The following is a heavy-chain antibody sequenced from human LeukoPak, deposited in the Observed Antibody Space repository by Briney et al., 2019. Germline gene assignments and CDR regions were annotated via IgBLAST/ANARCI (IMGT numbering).Heavy chain of an antibody. Sequence: GGSLRLSCAASGFTFSSYDMHWVRQATGKGLEWVSAIGTAGDTYYPGSVKGRFTISRENAKNSLYLQMNSLRAGDTAVYYCARSPPSGYDSSGTYDYWGQGTLVTVSS. V-gene: IGHV3-13*01. CDR3: ARSPPSGYDSSGTYDY. J-gene: IGHJ4*02. CDR1: GFTFSSYD. CDR2: IGTAGDT. D-gene: IGHD3-22*01.